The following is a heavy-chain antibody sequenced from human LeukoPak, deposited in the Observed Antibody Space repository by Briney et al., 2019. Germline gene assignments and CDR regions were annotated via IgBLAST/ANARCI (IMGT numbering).Heavy chain of an antibody. CDR2: IWYDGSNK. V-gene: IGHV3-33*06. Sequence: GRSLRLSCAASGFTFNSYGMHWVCQAPGKGLEWVAVIWYDGSNKKYADFVKGRFTISRDNSKNTLYLQMSSLRAEDTAVYYCAKGLYCSSTSCYFENYYYYYMDVWGKGTTVTVSS. D-gene: IGHD2-2*01. CDR3: AKGLYCSSTSCYFENYYYYYMDV. CDR1: GFTFNSYG. J-gene: IGHJ6*03.